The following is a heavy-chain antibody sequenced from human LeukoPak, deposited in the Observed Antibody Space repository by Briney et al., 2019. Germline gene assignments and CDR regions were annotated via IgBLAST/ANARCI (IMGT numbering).Heavy chain of an antibody. CDR2: IFYSGST. J-gene: IGHJ4*02. Sequence: SETLSLTCTVSSGSISTSNYYWGWVRQPPGKALEWIGNIFYSGSTYYSPSLKSRVTISLDTSRNQFSLKLNSVTAADTAVYYCARGDIASVFDYWGQGTLVTVSS. CDR1: SGSISTSNYY. CDR3: ARGDIASVFDY. V-gene: IGHV4-39*07. D-gene: IGHD5-12*01.